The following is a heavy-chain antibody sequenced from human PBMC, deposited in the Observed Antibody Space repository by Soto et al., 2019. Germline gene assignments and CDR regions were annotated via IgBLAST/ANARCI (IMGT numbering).Heavy chain of an antibody. D-gene: IGHD5-12*01. V-gene: IGHV3-23*01. J-gene: IGHJ4*02. CDR2: ISGNGGST. CDR3: AKDTPRYSGYAWGY. Sequence: EVQLLESGGGLVQPGGSLRLAYAASGFTFSSYAMRWVRQATGKGLEWVSIISGNGGSTVYADSVKCRFTISSDNSKNSMYLKMKFLRAEDKAVYYCAKDTPRYSGYAWGYWGQGTLVTVSS. CDR1: GFTFSSYA.